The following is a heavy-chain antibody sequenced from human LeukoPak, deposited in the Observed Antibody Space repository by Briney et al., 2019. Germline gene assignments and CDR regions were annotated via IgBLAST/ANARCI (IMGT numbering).Heavy chain of an antibody. J-gene: IGHJ3*02. CDR1: GFTFSNYV. V-gene: IGHV3-33*01. D-gene: IGHD3-10*01. CDR2: IWYDGSSK. CDR3: ARDVPDAGNYYPDAFDI. Sequence: GRSLRLSCAASGFTFSNYVMHWVRQAPGKGLEWVAAIWYDGSSKHFADSVKGRFTISRDNSKNMLYLQMNSLSAEDTAVYYCARDVPDAGNYYPDAFDIWGQGTLVTVSS.